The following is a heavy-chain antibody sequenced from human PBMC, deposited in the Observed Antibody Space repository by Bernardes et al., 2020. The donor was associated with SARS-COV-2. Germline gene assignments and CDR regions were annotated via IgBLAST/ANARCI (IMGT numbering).Heavy chain of an antibody. CDR1: GGSISGDIYY. V-gene: IGHV4-61*02. Sequence: SETLSLTCTVSGGSISGDIYYCSWIRQPAGKGLEWIGRIYSSGSTNYNPSLKSRVTISVDTSKNQFSLKLSSVTAADTAVYYCAREGPYCGGGNCHQYFHHWGQGTLVTVSS. CDR2: IYSSGST. D-gene: IGHD2-15*01. CDR3: AREGPYCGGGNCHQYFHH. J-gene: IGHJ1*01.